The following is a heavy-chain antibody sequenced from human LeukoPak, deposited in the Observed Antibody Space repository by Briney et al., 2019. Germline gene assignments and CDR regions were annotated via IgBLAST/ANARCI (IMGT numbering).Heavy chain of an antibody. D-gene: IGHD2-2*01. J-gene: IGHJ4*02. CDR3: AKGGYCSSTSCYRPFDY. CDR1: GFTFSSYA. V-gene: IGHV3-23*01. Sequence: PGGSLRLSCAASGFTFSSYAMNWVRQAPGKGLEWVSAISGSGGSTYYADSVKGRFTISRDNSKNTLYLQMNSLRAEDTAVYYCAKGGYCSSTSCYRPFDYWGQGTLVTVSS. CDR2: ISGSGGST.